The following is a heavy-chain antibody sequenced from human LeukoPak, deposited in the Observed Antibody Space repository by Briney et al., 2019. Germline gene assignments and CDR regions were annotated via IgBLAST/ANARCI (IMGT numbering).Heavy chain of an antibody. Sequence: GGSLRLSCAASGFTFSSYAMSWVRQAPGKGLEWVSVIYSGGSTYYADSVKGRFTISRDNSKNTLYLQMNSLRAEDTAVYYCARDMRFGELLLDYWGQGTLVTVSS. CDR1: GFTFSSYA. J-gene: IGHJ4*02. V-gene: IGHV3-53*01. CDR3: ARDMRFGELLLDY. D-gene: IGHD3-10*01. CDR2: IYSGGST.